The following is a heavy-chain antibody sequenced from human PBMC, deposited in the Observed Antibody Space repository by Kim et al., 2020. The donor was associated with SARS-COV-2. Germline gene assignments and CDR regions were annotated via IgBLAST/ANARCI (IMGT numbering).Heavy chain of an antibody. CDR1: GGSFSGYY. J-gene: IGHJ4*02. V-gene: IGHV4-34*01. Sequence: SETLSLTCAVYGGSFSGYYWSWIRQPPGKGLEWIGEINHSGSTNYNPSLKSRVTISVDTSKNQFSLKLSSVTAADTAVYYCARVGGLKYSYGYGWGQGTLVTVSS. CDR3: ARVGGLKYSYGYG. CDR2: INHSGST. D-gene: IGHD5-18*01.